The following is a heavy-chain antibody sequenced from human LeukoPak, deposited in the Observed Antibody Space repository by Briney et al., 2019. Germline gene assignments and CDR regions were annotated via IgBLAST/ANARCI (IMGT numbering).Heavy chain of an antibody. D-gene: IGHD6-13*01. CDR2: ISGSGDTT. Sequence: PGGSLRLSCAASGFTFSSYAMNWVRQAPGKGLEWVSTISGSGDTTYYADSVKGRFTISRDSSKNTLYLQMNSLRADDTAVYYCAKGRGYSTSWYLDYWGQGTLVTVSS. V-gene: IGHV3-23*01. J-gene: IGHJ4*02. CDR1: GFTFSSYA. CDR3: AKGRGYSTSWYLDY.